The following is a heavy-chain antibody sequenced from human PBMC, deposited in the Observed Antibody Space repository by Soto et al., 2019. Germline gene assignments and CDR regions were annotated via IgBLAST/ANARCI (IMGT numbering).Heavy chain of an antibody. J-gene: IGHJ6*02. CDR1: GGSISSGDYY. CDR2: IYYSGST. Sequence: PSETMPLTCTVSGGSISSGDYYWSWIRQPPGKGQERIGYIYYSGSTYYNPSLKSRVTISVDTSKNQFSLKLSSVTAADTAVYYCARDKRITIFGVVIEGDPTDYYGMDVWGQGTTVTVSS. V-gene: IGHV4-30-4*01. CDR3: ARDKRITIFGVVIEGDPTDYYGMDV. D-gene: IGHD3-3*01.